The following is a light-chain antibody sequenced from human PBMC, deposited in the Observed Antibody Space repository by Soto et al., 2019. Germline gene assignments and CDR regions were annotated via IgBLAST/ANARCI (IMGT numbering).Light chain of an antibody. V-gene: IGKV3-20*01. CDR2: GAS. J-gene: IGKJ2*01. Sequence: EIVLTQSPGTLSLSPGERATLSCRASQSVSSSYLAWYQQKPGQAPRLLIYGASSRATDIPDRFSGSGSGTDFTLTISRLEPEHFAVYYCQQYGSSPLMYTFGQGTKLEIK. CDR1: QSVSSSY. CDR3: QQYGSSPLMYT.